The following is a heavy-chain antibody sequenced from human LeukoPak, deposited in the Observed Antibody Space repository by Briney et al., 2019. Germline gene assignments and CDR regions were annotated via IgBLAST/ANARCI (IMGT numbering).Heavy chain of an antibody. Sequence: AASVKVSCKASGYTFTSYGISWVRQAPGQGLEWMGWISAYNGNTNYAQKVQGRVTMTTDTSTNTAYMELRSLRSDDTAVYYCARDYYYDSSGYVDYWGQGTLVTVSS. D-gene: IGHD3-22*01. CDR3: ARDYYYDSSGYVDY. V-gene: IGHV1-18*01. CDR1: GYTFTSYG. J-gene: IGHJ4*02. CDR2: ISAYNGNT.